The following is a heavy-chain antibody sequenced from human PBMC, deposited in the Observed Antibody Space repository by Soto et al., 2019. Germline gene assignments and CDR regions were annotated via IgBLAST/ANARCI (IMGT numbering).Heavy chain of an antibody. CDR1: GFTFSDSA. D-gene: IGHD3-22*01. CDR2: IRSKANNFAT. Sequence: GGSLRLSCAASGFTFSDSAMHWVRQASGKGLEWLGRIRSKANNFATAYDASVKGRFTISRDDAKNTVYLQMNSLNSEDTAVYYCTSRSEYDSGGYYYAYDYWGQGTRVTVSS. J-gene: IGHJ4*02. CDR3: TSRSEYDSGGYYYAYDY. V-gene: IGHV3-73*01.